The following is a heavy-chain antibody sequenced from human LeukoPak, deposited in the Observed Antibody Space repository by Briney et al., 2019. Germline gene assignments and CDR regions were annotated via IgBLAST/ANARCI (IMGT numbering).Heavy chain of an antibody. CDR2: IIPIFGTA. CDR1: GVTFSSYA. V-gene: IGHV1-69*05. J-gene: IGHJ6*03. D-gene: IGHD3-3*01. CDR3: ARVVIIWGYYYYMDV. Sequence: ASVKVSCKASGVTFSSYAISWVRQAPGQGLEWMGGIIPIFGTANYAQKFQGRVTITTDESTSTAYMELSSLRSEDTAVYYCARVVIIWGYYYYMDVWGKGTTVTVSS.